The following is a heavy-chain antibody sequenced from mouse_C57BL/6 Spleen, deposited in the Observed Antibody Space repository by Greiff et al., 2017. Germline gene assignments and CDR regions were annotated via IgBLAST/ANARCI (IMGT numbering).Heavy chain of an antibody. J-gene: IGHJ3*01. V-gene: IGHV3-6*01. Sequence: EVQLQESGPGLVKPSPSLSLSCSVSGYSFTSCYYWYLIRQPPGNKLEWMGYISYDGSSNYNPSLKNRISITRDTSKNQFFLQLNSVTTEDTATCCYDEGVGEVAYWGQGTLVTVSA. CDR2: ISYDGSS. CDR3: DEGVGEVAY. D-gene: IGHD1-1*01. CDR1: GYSFTSCYY.